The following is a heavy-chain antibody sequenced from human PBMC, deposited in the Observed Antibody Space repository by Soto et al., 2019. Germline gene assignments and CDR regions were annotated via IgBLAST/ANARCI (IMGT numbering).Heavy chain of an antibody. CDR3: ARQKEGLRFLESLFDY. CDR1: GGSISSSSYY. D-gene: IGHD3-3*01. Sequence: SETLSLTCTVSGGSISSSSYYWGWIRQPPGKGLEWIGSIYYSGSTYYNPSLKSRVTISVDTSKNQFSLKLSSVTAADTAVYYCARQKEGLRFLESLFDYWGQGTLVTVSS. CDR2: IYYSGST. J-gene: IGHJ4*02. V-gene: IGHV4-39*01.